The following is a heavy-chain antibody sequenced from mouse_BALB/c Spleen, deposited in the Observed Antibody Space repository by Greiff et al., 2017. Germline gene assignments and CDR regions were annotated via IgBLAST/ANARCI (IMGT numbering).Heavy chain of an antibody. CDR3: ARDDYDDADYYAMDY. Sequence: EVKVVESGGGLVKPGGSLKLSCAASGFTFSSYAMSWVRQTPEKRLEWVATISSGGSYTYYPDSVKGRFTISRDNAKNTLYLQMSSLRSEDTAMYYCARDDYDDADYYAMDYWGQGTSVTVSS. CDR2: ISSGGSYT. J-gene: IGHJ4*01. D-gene: IGHD2-4*01. V-gene: IGHV5-9-3*01. CDR1: GFTFSSYA.